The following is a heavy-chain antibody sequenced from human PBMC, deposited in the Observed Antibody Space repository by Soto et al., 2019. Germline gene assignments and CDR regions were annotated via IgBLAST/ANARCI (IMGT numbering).Heavy chain of an antibody. CDR3: ARESGGYDSSNRYALHV. V-gene: IGHV4-31*03. J-gene: IGHJ6*02. CDR1: GGSISSVGHY. CDR2: IYYSGST. D-gene: IGHD6-25*01. Sequence: SETLSLTCSVSGGSISSVGHYWTWIRQQPGKGLEWIGYIYYSGSTDYNPSLKSRVTISVDRSKNKFSLNLRSVTAADTAIYYCARESGGYDSSNRYALHVWGPGTTVTVYS.